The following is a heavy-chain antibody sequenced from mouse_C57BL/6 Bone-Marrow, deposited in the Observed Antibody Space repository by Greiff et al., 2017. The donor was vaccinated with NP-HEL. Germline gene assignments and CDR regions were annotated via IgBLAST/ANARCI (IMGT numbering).Heavy chain of an antibody. J-gene: IGHJ1*03. V-gene: IGHV1-81*01. CDR2: IYPRSGNT. D-gene: IGHD2-1*01. Sequence: QVQLKESGAELARPGASVKLSCKASGYTFTSYGISWVKQRTGQGLEWIGEIYPRSGNTYYNEKFKGKATLTADKSSSTAYMELRSLTSEDSAVYFCARSLYYGNPYWYFDVWGTGTTVTVSS. CDR3: ARSLYYGNPYWYFDV. CDR1: GYTFTSYG.